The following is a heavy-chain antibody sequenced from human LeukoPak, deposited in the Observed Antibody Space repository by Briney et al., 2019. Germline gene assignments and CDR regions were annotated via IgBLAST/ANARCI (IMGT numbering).Heavy chain of an antibody. J-gene: IGHJ4*02. CDR2: IYTSGST. CDR1: GGSISSGSYY. CDR3: ARGLPYSISSLDY. D-gene: IGHD6-6*01. V-gene: IGHV4-61*02. Sequence: SETLSLTCTVSGGSISSGSYYWSWIRQPAGKGLEWIGRIYTSGSTNYNPSLKSRVTISVDTSKNQFSLKLSSVTAADTAVYYCARGLPYSISSLDYWGQGTLVTVSS.